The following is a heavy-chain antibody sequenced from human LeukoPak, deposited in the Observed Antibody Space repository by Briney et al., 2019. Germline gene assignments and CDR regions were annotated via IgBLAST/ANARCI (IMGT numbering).Heavy chain of an antibody. CDR2: ISGSGGST. J-gene: IGHJ4*02. CDR3: AKDVVGAINYFDY. CDR1: AFTFSSYA. Sequence: GGSLRLSCAASAFTFSSYAMSWVRQAPGKGLEWVSGISGSGGSTYYADSVKGRFTISRNNSKNTPYLQMNSLRADDTAVYYCAKDVVGAINYFDYWGQGTLVTVSS. D-gene: IGHD1-26*01. V-gene: IGHV3-23*01.